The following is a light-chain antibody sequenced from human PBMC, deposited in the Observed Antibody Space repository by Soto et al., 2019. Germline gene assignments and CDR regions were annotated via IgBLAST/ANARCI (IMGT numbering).Light chain of an antibody. J-gene: IGLJ2*01. CDR3: SSYAGAVV. CDR2: EGS. CDR1: SSNVESYNL. V-gene: IGLV2-23*01. Sequence: SALTQPASVSGSPGQSISISCTRTSSNVESYNLVSWYQHPPGKAPKLIIYEGSERPSGVFNRFSGAQSGHSASLTISGLQAEDEADYYCSSYAGAVVFGGGTKLTVL.